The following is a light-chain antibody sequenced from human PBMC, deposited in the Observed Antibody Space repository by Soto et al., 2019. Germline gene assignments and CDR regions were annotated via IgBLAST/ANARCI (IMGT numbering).Light chain of an antibody. CDR2: DAS. Sequence: EIVLTQSPDTLSLSPGERATLSCRASQSVGSSLGWYQQKPGQAPRLLIYDASKRATGIPARFSCSGSGTDFTLTIISLEPEDFAVYYCHQRSNWPPEVTFGPGTKVDIK. CDR3: HQRSNWPPEVT. J-gene: IGKJ3*01. CDR1: QSVGSS. V-gene: IGKV3-11*01.